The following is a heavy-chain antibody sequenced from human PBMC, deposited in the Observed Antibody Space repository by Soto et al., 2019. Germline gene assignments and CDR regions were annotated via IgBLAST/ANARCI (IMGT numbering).Heavy chain of an antibody. D-gene: IGHD6-19*01. Sequence: GGSLRLSCAASGFSFSSYAMTWVRQAPGKGLEWVSGISNSGGGTYYADSVKGRFTISRDNSKNTLYLQMNSLRAEDTAVYYCAKPAVAGTAYYYYEYWGQGTLVTVSS. CDR1: GFSFSSYA. CDR2: ISNSGGGT. V-gene: IGHV3-23*01. CDR3: AKPAVAGTAYYYYEY. J-gene: IGHJ4*02.